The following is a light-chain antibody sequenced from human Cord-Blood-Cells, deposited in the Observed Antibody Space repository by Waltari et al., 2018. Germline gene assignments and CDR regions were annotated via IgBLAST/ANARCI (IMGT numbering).Light chain of an antibody. CDR1: QSVVYSSNNKTY. CDR2: WAS. V-gene: IGKV4-1*01. CDR3: QQYYSTPPT. Sequence: DIVITHSPDSLAVSLRERATTNRKSSQSVVYSSNNKTYLAWYQQKPGQPPKLLIYWASTRESGVPDRFSGSGSGTDFTLTISSLQAEDVAVYYCQQYYSTPPTFGQGTKVEIK. J-gene: IGKJ1*01.